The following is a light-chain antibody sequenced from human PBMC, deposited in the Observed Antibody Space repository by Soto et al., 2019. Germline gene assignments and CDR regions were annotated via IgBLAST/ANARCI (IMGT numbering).Light chain of an antibody. V-gene: IGKV1-27*01. J-gene: IGKJ5*01. CDR3: QKFNTAPLT. CDR2: SAS. Sequence: DIQMTQSPSSLSASVGDRVTITCRASQDISVYLAWYQQKPGKVPKLLIYSASTLQSGLASRFSGSGSGTDFTLTISSRQPEVVATYYCQKFNTAPLTFGQGTRLEIK. CDR1: QDISVY.